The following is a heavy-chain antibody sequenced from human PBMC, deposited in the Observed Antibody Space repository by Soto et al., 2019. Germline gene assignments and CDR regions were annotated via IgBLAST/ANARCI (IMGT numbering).Heavy chain of an antibody. V-gene: IGHV3-21*01. D-gene: IGHD5-12*01. J-gene: IGHJ6*02. CDR3: ARGSDGYNYYYYGMDV. Sequence: GSLRLSCAASGFTFSSYSMNWVRQAPGKGLERVSSISSSSSYIYYADSVKGRFTISRDNAKNSLYLQMNSLRAEDTAVYYCARGSDGYNYYYYGMDVWGQGTTVTVSS. CDR1: GFTFSSYS. CDR2: ISSSSSYI.